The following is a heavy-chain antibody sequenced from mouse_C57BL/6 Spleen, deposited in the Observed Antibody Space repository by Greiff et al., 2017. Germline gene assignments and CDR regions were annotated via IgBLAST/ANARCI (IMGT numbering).Heavy chain of an antibody. J-gene: IGHJ3*01. CDR3: ERTGTSQRFAY. D-gene: IGHD4-1*01. CDR1: GYAFSSYW. V-gene: IGHV1-80*01. Sequence: VQLQQSGAELVKPGASVKISCKASGYAFSSYWMNWVKQRPGKGLEWIGQIYPGGGDTNYNGKFKGQAILTADKSSSTAYMQLSSLTSEDYAVYFCERTGTSQRFAYWGQGTLVTVSA. CDR2: IYPGGGDT.